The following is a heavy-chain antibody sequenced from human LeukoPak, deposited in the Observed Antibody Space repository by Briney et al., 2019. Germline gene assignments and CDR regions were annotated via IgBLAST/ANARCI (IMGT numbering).Heavy chain of an antibody. Sequence: GGSLRLSCAASGFAFSSYGMHWVRQAPGKGLEWVAFIRYDGSNKYYADSVKGRFTISRDNSENTLYLQMNSLRAEDTAVYYCVKRSRDGYNSPLDNWGQGTLVTVFS. J-gene: IGHJ4*02. V-gene: IGHV3-30*02. CDR2: IRYDGSNK. CDR1: GFAFSSYG. D-gene: IGHD5-24*01. CDR3: VKRSRDGYNSPLDN.